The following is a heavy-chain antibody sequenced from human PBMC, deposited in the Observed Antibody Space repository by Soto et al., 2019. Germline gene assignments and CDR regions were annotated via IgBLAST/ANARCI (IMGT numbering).Heavy chain of an antibody. CDR3: GSSSGWYHYYYGMDV. CDR1: GYSFTSYW. J-gene: IGHJ6*02. CDR2: IYPGDSDT. D-gene: IGHD6-19*01. V-gene: IGHV5-51*01. Sequence: GESLKISCKGSGYSFTSYWVGWVRQMPGKGLEWMGIIYPGDSDTRYSPSFQGQVTISADKSISTAYLQWSSLKASDTAMYYCGSSSGWYHYYYGMDVWGQGTTVTVSS.